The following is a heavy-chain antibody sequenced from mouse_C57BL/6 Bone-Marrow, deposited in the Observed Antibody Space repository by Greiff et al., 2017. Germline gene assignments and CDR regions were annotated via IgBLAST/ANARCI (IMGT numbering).Heavy chain of an antibody. CDR1: GYTFPCYW. CDR3: ARSRIYYDYDGFY. CDR2: INPSNGFP. V-gene: IGHV1-53*01. Sequence: VQLQQPGTELVTPGASVKLSCKASGYTFPCYWMLWVKQRPGHGLAWIGPINPSNGFPTYNEKFKSTPTLTVDKSSSTPYMQHSSLTSEDSAVYYCARSRIYYDYDGFYWGRGTTLTGSS. D-gene: IGHD2-4*01. J-gene: IGHJ2*01.